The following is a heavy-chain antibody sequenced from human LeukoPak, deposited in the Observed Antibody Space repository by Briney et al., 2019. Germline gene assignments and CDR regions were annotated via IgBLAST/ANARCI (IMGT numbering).Heavy chain of an antibody. CDR3: ARDKPMKSSGSIFDY. J-gene: IGHJ4*02. CDR2: ISGSGSGGST. Sequence: PGGSLRLSCAASGFTFSSYAMSWVRQAPGKGLEWVSTISGSGSGGSTNYADSVKGRFTISRDNSKNTLHLQMNSLRAEDTAVYYCARDKPMKSSGSIFDYWGQGTLVTVSS. D-gene: IGHD3-10*01. CDR1: GFTFSSYA. V-gene: IGHV3-23*01.